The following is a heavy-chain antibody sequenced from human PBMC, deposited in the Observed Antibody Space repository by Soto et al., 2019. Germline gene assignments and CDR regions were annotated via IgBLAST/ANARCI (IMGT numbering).Heavy chain of an antibody. CDR3: ARRPRHCSSTSCEAYYYYYYMDV. V-gene: IGHV1-8*01. CDR1: GYTFTSYD. Sequence: ASVKVSCKASGYTFTSYDINWVRQATGQGLEWMGWMNPNSGNTGYAQKFQGRVTMTRNTSISTAYMELSSLRSEDTAVYYCARRPRHCSSTSCEAYYYYYYMDVWGKGTTVTVSS. J-gene: IGHJ6*03. D-gene: IGHD2-2*01. CDR2: MNPNSGNT.